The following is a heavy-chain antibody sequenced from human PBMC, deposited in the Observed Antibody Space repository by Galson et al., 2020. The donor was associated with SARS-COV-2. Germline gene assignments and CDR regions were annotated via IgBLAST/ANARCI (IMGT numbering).Heavy chain of an antibody. CDR1: GFTFSSYE. J-gene: IGHJ6*02. CDR3: VRDRQMFRGIFPYFYGLDV. V-gene: IGHV3-48*03. CDR2: ISYSGSAP. D-gene: IGHD3-10*01. Sequence: GESLKISCAASGFTFSSYEMNWVRQAPGRGQEWVSYISYSGSAPSYADSVKGRFTISRDNAKNSLFLQMNSLRAEDTAVYYCVRDRQMFRGIFPYFYGLDVWGLGTTVTVSS.